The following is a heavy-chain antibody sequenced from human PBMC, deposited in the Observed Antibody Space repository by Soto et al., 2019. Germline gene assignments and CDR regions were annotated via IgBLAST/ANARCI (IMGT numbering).Heavy chain of an antibody. CDR3: ARGEDDYGDFGSMDV. CDR1: GGHFDRFA. J-gene: IGHJ6*02. CDR2: IIPFLSAT. V-gene: IGHV1-69*01. D-gene: IGHD4-17*01. Sequence: QVQLVQSGAEVKKPGSSVKVSCRASGGHFDRFALSWLRQAHGQGLEWMGGIIPFLSATTYAHKFQGRVSMTADESASTLYLELRSLTSDDTAVYYCARGEDDYGDFGSMDVWGQGTSVTVSS.